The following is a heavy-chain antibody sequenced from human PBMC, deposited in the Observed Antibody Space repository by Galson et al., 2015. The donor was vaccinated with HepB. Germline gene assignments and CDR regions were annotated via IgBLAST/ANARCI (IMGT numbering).Heavy chain of an antibody. CDR3: TREARKYIAVAGPTLDY. J-gene: IGHJ4*02. CDR1: GFTFGDYA. Sequence: SLRLSCAASGFTFGDYAMSWVRQAPGKGLEWVGFIKSKAYGGTTEYAASVKGRFTISRDDSKSIAYLQMNSLKTEDTAVYYCTREARKYIAVAGPTLDYWGQGTLVTVSS. V-gene: IGHV3-49*04. CDR2: IKSKAYGGTT. D-gene: IGHD6-19*01.